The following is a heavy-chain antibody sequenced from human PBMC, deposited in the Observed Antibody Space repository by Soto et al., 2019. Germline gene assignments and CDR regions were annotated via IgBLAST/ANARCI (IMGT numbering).Heavy chain of an antibody. V-gene: IGHV1-69*06. CDR2: IIPIFGTA. J-gene: IGHJ3*02. D-gene: IGHD1-26*01. CDR1: GGTFSSYA. CDR3: ARDWSYYASAFDI. Sequence: SVEVSCKXSGGTFSSYAISWVRQAPGQGLEWMGGIIPIFGTANYAQKFQGRVTITADKSTSTAYMELSSLRSEDTAVYYCARDWSYYASAFDIWGQGTMVTVSS.